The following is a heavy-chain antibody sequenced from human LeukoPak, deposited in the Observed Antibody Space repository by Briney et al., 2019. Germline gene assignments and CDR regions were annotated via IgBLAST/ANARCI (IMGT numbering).Heavy chain of an antibody. CDR2: ISSSGGST. CDR3: VKSAGFDWLSPLDAFDI. J-gene: IGHJ3*02. CDR1: GFTFSRYA. D-gene: IGHD3-9*01. V-gene: IGHV3-64D*06. Sequence: GGSLTLSCSASGFTFSRYAMHWVRQAPGKGLEYVSAISSSGGSTYYADSVKGRFTISRDNSKDTLYLQMSSLRAEDTTVYYCVKSAGFDWLSPLDAFDIWGQGTMVTVSS.